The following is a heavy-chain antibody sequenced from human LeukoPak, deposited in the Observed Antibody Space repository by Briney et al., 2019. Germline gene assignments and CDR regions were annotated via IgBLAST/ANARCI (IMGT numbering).Heavy chain of an antibody. V-gene: IGHV3-11*01. CDR2: ISSSGSTI. J-gene: IGHJ4*02. CDR3: ARARTVTTPRRRRTYYFDY. Sequence: GGSLRLSCAASRFTFSDYYMSWIRQAPGKGLEWVSYISSSGSTIYYADSVKGRFTISRDNAKNSLYLQMNSLRAEDTAVYYCARARTVTTPRRRRTYYFDYWGQGTLVTVSS. CDR1: RFTFSDYY. D-gene: IGHD4-17*01.